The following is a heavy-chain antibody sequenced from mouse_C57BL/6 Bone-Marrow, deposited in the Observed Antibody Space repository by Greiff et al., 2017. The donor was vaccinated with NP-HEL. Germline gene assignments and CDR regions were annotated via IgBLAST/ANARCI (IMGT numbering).Heavy chain of an antibody. J-gene: IGHJ3*01. Sequence: EVKLQESGGGLVQPGGSLSLSCAASGFTFTDYYMSWVRQPPGKALEWLGFIRNKANGYTTEYSASVKGRFTISRDNSQSILYLQMNALRAEDSATYYCARGRRVAYWGQGTLVTVSA. CDR1: GFTFTDYY. CDR3: ARGRRVAY. CDR2: IRNKANGYTT. D-gene: IGHD2-12*01. V-gene: IGHV7-3*01.